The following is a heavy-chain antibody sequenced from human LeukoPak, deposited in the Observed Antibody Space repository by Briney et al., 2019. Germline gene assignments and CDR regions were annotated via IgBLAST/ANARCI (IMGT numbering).Heavy chain of an antibody. Sequence: ASVKVSCKASGYTFTGYYMHWVRQAPGQGLEWMGWINPNSGGTNYAQKFQGRVTMTRDTSISTAYMELSRLRSDDTAVSYCARGYRWELVTYHYYYLDVWGKGTTVTVSS. CDR2: INPNSGGT. V-gene: IGHV1-2*02. D-gene: IGHD1-26*01. J-gene: IGHJ6*03. CDR1: GYTFTGYY. CDR3: ARGYRWELVTYHYYYLDV.